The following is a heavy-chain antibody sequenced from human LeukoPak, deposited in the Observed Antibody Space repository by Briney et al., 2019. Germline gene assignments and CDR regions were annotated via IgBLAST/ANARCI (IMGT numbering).Heavy chain of an antibody. CDR1: GYSISSGYY. CDR3: ARVVSALYVDM. J-gene: IGHJ3*02. D-gene: IGHD2-15*01. V-gene: IGHV4-38-2*01. Sequence: SETLSLTCAVSGYSISSGYYWGWIRQPPGKGLEWIGSIYHSGSTYYSPSLKGRVIISVDTSKNQFSLKLSSVTAADAAVYYCARVVSALYVDMWGQGTMVTVSS. CDR2: IYHSGST.